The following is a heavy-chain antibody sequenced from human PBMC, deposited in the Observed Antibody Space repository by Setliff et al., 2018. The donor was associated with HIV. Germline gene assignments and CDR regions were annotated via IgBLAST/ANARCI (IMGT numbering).Heavy chain of an antibody. J-gene: IGHJ4*02. CDR3: ARDLEHPTGYFDS. CDR2: IYSGGSS. V-gene: IGHV4-59*11. CDR1: DDSITTHY. Sequence: TSETLSLTCTVSDDSITTHYWSWIRQPPGKGLEWIGYIYSGGSSNYNPSLKSRSSVSMDMSRKQFSLKLTSVTAADTAIYYCARDLEHPTGYFDSWGRGILVTVSS. D-gene: IGHD1-1*01.